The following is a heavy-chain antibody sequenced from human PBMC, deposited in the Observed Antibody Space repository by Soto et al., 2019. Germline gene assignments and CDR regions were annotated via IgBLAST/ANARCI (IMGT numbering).Heavy chain of an antibody. CDR1: GGSISSGTYS. CDR2: FYYSGST. V-gene: IGHV4-39*01. J-gene: IGHJ6*02. D-gene: IGHD2-8*01. CDR3: ARLGVYCTTSGYGYYALDV. Sequence: PSETLSLTCTVSGGSISSGTYSWGWIRQPPGKGLEWIGTFYYSGSTYYNPSLKSRVTISVDTSKNQFSLKVSSVTAADTAVYYCARLGVYCTTSGYGYYALDVWSRRTTVIVSS.